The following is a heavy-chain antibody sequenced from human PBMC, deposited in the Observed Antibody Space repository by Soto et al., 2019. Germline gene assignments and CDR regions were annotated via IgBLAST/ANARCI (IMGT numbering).Heavy chain of an antibody. CDR1: GGSFSGYY. CDR3: ARLRGRHYYDSSGYYYLDY. D-gene: IGHD3-22*01. CDR2: INHSGST. V-gene: IGHV4-34*01. Sequence: SETLSLTCAVYGGSFSGYYWSWIRQPPGKGLEWIGEINHSGSTNYNPSLKSRVTISVDTSKNQFSLKLSSVTAADTAVYYCARLRGRHYYDSSGYYYLDYWGQGTLVTVS. J-gene: IGHJ4*02.